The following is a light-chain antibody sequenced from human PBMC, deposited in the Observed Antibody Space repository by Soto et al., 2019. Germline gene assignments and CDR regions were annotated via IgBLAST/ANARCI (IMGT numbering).Light chain of an antibody. CDR2: KAS. Sequence: DIPMTQSPSILSASVGDRVTITCRASQSISSWLAWYQQKPGKAPNLLIHKASHLESGVPSRFRGSGSGTEFTLTISSLQPEDFATYYCQQYKSYPWTFGQGTKVDIK. CDR3: QQYKSYPWT. CDR1: QSISSW. J-gene: IGKJ1*01. V-gene: IGKV1-5*03.